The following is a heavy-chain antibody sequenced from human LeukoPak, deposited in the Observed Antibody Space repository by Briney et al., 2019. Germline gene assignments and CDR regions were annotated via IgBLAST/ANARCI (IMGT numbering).Heavy chain of an antibody. J-gene: IGHJ4*02. CDR1: GFTFSSYG. CDR3: AKDGVSSCVWPSY. V-gene: IGHV3-33*06. D-gene: IGHD6-13*01. Sequence: GGSLRLSCAASGFTFSSYGMHWVRLAPGKGLEWVAVIWYDGSNKYYADSVKGRFTISRDNSKNTLYLQMNSLRVEDTAVYYCAKDGVSSCVWPSYWGQGTLVTVSS. CDR2: IWYDGSNK.